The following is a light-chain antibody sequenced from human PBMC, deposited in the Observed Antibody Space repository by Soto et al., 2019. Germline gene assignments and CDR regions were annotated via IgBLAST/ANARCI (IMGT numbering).Light chain of an antibody. CDR1: SSDVGGYNY. J-gene: IGLJ2*01. V-gene: IGLV2-14*01. CDR2: EVT. CDR3: SSYTSTSTMV. Sequence: QSALTQPASVSGSPGQSITIACTGTSSDVGGYNYVSWYQQHPGKAPKLMIYEVTNRPSGVSNRFSGSKSANTASLTISGLQPEDEADYYCSSYTSTSTMVFGGGTKL.